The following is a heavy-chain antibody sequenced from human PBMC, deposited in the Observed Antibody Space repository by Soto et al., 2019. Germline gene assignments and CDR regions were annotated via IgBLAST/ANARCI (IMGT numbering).Heavy chain of an antibody. CDR1: GYTFTSYG. CDR3: ARTELLEYDILTGYYW. J-gene: IGHJ4*02. V-gene: IGHV1-18*01. CDR2: ISAYNGNT. D-gene: IGHD3-9*01. Sequence: GASVKVSCKASGYTFTSYGISWVRQAPGQGLEWMGWISAYNGNTNYAQKLQGRVTMTTDTSTSTAYMELRSLRSDDTAVYYCARTELLEYDILTGYYWWGQGTLVTVSS.